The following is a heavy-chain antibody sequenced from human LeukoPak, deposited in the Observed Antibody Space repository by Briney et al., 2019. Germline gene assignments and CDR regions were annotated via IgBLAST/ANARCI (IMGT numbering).Heavy chain of an antibody. V-gene: IGHV1-18*01. D-gene: IGHD5-18*01. J-gene: IGHJ4*02. CDR1: GYTFTSYG. Sequence: ASXXVSCKASGYTFTSYGISWVRQAPGQGLEWMGWISAYNGDTNYAQKLQGRVTMTTDTSTSTAYMELRSLRFDDTAVYYCARGNSYGYIDYWGQGTLVTVSS. CDR3: ARGNSYGYIDY. CDR2: ISAYNGDT.